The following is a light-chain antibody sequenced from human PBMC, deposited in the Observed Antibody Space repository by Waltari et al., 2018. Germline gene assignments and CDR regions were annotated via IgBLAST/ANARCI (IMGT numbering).Light chain of an antibody. CDR1: QSIRSS. CDR2: GAS. Sequence: IVMTQSPVTLSVSPGEGATLSCRASQSIRSSLAWCQQRPGQAPRLLIHGASTRATGIAARFRGSGYGTEFSLTISSLQSEDFGIYYCQHYVGWPPAYTFGQGTKLEIK. V-gene: IGKV3-15*01. J-gene: IGKJ2*01. CDR3: QHYVGWPPAYT.